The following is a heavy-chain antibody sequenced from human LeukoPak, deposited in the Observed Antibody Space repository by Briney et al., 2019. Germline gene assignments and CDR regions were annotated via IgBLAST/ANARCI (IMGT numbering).Heavy chain of an antibody. D-gene: IGHD6-6*01. CDR2: INHSGST. V-gene: IGHV4-34*01. CDR3: ARGYSSSSGGAFDI. CDR1: GGSFSGYY. Sequence: SETLSLTCAVYGGSFSGYYWSWIRQPPGKGLEWIGEINHSGSTNYNPSLKSQVTISVDTSKNQFSLKLSSVTAADTAVYYCARGYSSSSGGAFDIWGQGTMVTVSS. J-gene: IGHJ3*02.